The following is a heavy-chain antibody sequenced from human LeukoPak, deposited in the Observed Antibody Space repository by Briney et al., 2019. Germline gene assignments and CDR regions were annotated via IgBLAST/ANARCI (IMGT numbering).Heavy chain of an antibody. Sequence: AETLTLTCAVYGWSFSGYYWSWIRQPPGKGLEWVGEINHSGSTNYNPSLESRVTISVDTSKNQFTLKLSSVTDADTAVYYCARGEGVVVEVAATEYYFDYWGQGTLVTVSA. J-gene: IGHJ4*02. CDR1: GWSFSGYY. D-gene: IGHD2-15*01. V-gene: IGHV4-34*01. CDR2: INHSGST. CDR3: ARGEGVVVEVAATEYYFDY.